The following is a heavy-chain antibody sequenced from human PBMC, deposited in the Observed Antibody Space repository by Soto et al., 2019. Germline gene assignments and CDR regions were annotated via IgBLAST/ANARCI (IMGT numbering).Heavy chain of an antibody. Sequence: QVQLQESGPGLVKPSQTLSLTCTVSGGSISSGGYYWSWIRQHPGKGLEWIGYIYYSGSTYYNPSLQCRVXLXVXXSKTQFALKLSSGTAADTAVYYCASGGRRSPGMDVWGQGTTVTVSS. V-gene: IGHV4-31*03. CDR3: ASGGRRSPGMDV. CDR1: GGSISSGGYY. J-gene: IGHJ6*02. D-gene: IGHD3-10*01. CDR2: IYYSGST.